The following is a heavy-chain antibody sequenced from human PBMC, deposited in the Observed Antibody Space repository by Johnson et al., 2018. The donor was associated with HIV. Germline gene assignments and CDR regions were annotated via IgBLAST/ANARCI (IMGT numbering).Heavy chain of an antibody. CDR3: AKDFGSGWADAFDI. Sequence: QVQLVESGGGLVQPGGSLRLSCAASGFTFRNYAMSWVRQAPGKGLEWVAFIQYDATNRYYVDSVKGRFTISRDNSKNTVYLQMNSLRTEDSALYYCAKDFGSGWADAFDIWGQGTGVTISS. V-gene: IGHV3-30*02. CDR1: GFTFRNYA. J-gene: IGHJ3*02. CDR2: IQYDATNR. D-gene: IGHD6-19*01.